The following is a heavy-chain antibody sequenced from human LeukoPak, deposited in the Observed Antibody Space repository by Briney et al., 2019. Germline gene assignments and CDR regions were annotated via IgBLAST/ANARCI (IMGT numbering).Heavy chain of an antibody. V-gene: IGHV4-39*07. Sequence: SETLSLTCTVSGDSISSSSSYWGWIRQPPGEGLEWIGSIYYSGSTYYNTSLKSRVTISVDTSKNQFSLKLSSVTAADTAVYYCARRMKQLVRHYYYYYYMDVWGKGTTVTVSS. CDR1: GDSISSSSSY. CDR3: ARRMKQLVRHYYYYYYMDV. CDR2: IYYSGST. D-gene: IGHD6-13*01. J-gene: IGHJ6*03.